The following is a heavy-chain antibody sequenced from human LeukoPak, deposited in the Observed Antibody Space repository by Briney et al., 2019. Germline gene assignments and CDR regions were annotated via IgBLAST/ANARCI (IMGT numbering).Heavy chain of an antibody. V-gene: IGHV3-48*03. CDR3: ARDLPAATGDY. D-gene: IGHD2-2*01. CDR2: ISGSGSTI. J-gene: IGHJ4*02. CDR1: GFTFSSYE. Sequence: GGSLRLSCAASGFTFSSYEMNWVRQAPGKGLEWVSYISGSGSTIYYADSVKGRFTISRDNAKNSLYLQMNSLRAEDTAVYYCARDLPAATGDYWGQGTLVTVSS.